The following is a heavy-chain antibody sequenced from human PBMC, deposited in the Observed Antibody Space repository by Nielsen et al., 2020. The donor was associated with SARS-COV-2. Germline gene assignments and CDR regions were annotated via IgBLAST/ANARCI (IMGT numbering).Heavy chain of an antibody. CDR2: IKSKIDGGTI. Sequence: GESLKISCVASGFTFCKAWMSWVRQAPGKGLEWVARIKSKIDGGTIDYVAPVKDRFTISIDDSKNTVYLDMSSLRTEDTAVYYCATARSCSRTSCSAGTDMFDPWGQGTQVIVSS. CDR1: GFTFCKAW. J-gene: IGHJ5*02. V-gene: IGHV3-15*01. D-gene: IGHD2-2*01. CDR3: ATARSCSRTSCSAGTDMFDP.